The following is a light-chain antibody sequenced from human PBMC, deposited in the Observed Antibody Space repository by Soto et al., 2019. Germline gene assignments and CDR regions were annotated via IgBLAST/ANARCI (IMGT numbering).Light chain of an antibody. CDR1: QSVNNW. Sequence: STLSASVGERVTISCRASQSVNNWLAWYQRKPGKAPKLLIYEASILQNVVPSRFSGTESGTEFTLTISSLRPDEFATYYCQQYNDYSAWTFGQGTKVDIK. CDR3: QQYNDYSAWT. V-gene: IGKV1-5*03. J-gene: IGKJ1*01. CDR2: EAS.